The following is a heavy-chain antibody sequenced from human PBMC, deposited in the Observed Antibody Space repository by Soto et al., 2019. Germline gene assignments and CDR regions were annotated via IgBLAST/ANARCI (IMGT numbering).Heavy chain of an antibody. CDR3: ARESSTSNYYYYAMDV. CDR1: GDSISNSRFY. J-gene: IGHJ6*02. V-gene: IGHV4-39*07. CDR2: IYHTGNA. D-gene: IGHD2-2*01. Sequence: SETLSLTCSVSGDSISNSRFYWAWIRQPPGEGLEWIGSIYHTGNAYYNPSLKSRVTISVDTSNNQFSLKLSSVTAADTAVYYCARESSTSNYYYYAMDVWGQGTTVTVSS.